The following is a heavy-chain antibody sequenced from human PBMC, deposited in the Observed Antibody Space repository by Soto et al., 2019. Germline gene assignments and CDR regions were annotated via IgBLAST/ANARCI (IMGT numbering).Heavy chain of an antibody. CDR1: GFTFSSYD. J-gene: IGHJ4*02. Sequence: EVQLVESGGGLVQPGGSLRLSCAASGFTFSSYDMPWVRQATGKGLEWVSAIGTAGDTYYPGSVKGRFTISRENAKNSLYLQMNSLRAEDTAVYYCASGVRYYYGSGSYPTPFDYWGQGTLVTVSS. D-gene: IGHD3-10*01. V-gene: IGHV3-13*01. CDR3: ASGVRYYYGSGSYPTPFDY. CDR2: IGTAGDT.